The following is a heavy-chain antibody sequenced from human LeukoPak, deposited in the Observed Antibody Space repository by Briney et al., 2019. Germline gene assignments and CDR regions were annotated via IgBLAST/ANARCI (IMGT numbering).Heavy chain of an antibody. CDR3: ARTGSRSYTD. J-gene: IGHJ4*02. Sequence: ASVKVSCKASGYTFTSYDINWVSQATGQGIEWMGWMNPNSGNTGYAQNLLGRVTMTRRTSISTAYMELSSLRAEDTAVYYCARTGSRSYTDWGQGTLVTVSS. CDR2: MNPNSGNT. CDR1: GYTFTSYD. V-gene: IGHV1-8*01. D-gene: IGHD6-19*01.